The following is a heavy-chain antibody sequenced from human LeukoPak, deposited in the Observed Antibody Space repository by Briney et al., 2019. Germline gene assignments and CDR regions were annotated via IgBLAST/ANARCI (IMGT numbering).Heavy chain of an antibody. J-gene: IGHJ4*02. D-gene: IGHD2-15*01. CDR1: GGSISSYY. CDR3: ARGRLHLDY. V-gene: IGHV4-59*01. Sequence: SETLSLTCTVSGGSISSYYWSWIRQPPGKGLEWIGYIYYSGSTNYNPSLKSRVTISVDTSKNQFSLKLSSVTAADTAVYYCARGRLHLDYWGQGTLVTVSS. CDR2: IYYSGST.